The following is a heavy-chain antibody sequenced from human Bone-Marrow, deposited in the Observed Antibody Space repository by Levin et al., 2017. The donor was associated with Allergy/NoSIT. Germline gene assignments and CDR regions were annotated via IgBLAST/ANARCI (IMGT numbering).Heavy chain of an antibody. D-gene: IGHD4-11*01. Sequence: GGSLRLSCAASGFTISSNYMSWVRQAPGKGLEWVSVIYSGGSTYYADSVKGRFTISRDNSKNTLYLQMNSLRAEDTAVYYCARARLQKMGMDVWGQGTTVTVSS. J-gene: IGHJ6*02. CDR3: ARARLQKMGMDV. V-gene: IGHV3-53*01. CDR1: GFTISSNY. CDR2: IYSGGST.